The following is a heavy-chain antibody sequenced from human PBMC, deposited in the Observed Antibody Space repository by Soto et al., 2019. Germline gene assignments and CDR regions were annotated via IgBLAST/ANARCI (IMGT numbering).Heavy chain of an antibody. V-gene: IGHV1-69*01. CDR1: GGTFSSYA. J-gene: IGHJ6*02. CDR3: ARVGYCSSTSCSGGYYYYGMDV. CDR2: IIPIFGTA. Sequence: QVQLVQSGAEVKKPGSSVKVSCKASGGTFSSYAISWVRQSPGQGLEWMGGIIPIFGTANYAQKCQGRVTITADESTSTACIELSSLRSEDTAVYYCARVGYCSSTSCSGGYYYYGMDVWGQWTTVTVSS. D-gene: IGHD2-2*01.